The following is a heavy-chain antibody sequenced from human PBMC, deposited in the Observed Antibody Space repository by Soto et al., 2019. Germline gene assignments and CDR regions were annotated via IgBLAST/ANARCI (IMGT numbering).Heavy chain of an antibody. CDR2: IHPDLSDI. CDR1: GFRYRDHW. J-gene: IGHJ1*01. V-gene: IGHV3-7*01. D-gene: IGHD6-13*01. CDR3: VRVHGYFEP. Sequence: ESGGGLVQPGESLRLSCAASGFRYRDHWMSWVRQAPGKGPEWVANIHPDLSDISYVDYVNGRFTISRDNAKNYVYLQMNSVRVEDSAIYYCVRVHGYFEPWGQGALVTVAS.